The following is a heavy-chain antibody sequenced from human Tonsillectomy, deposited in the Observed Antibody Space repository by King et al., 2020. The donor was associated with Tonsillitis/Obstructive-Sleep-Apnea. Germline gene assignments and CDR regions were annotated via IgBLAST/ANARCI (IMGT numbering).Heavy chain of an antibody. CDR3: ARDSTGHDAFDI. J-gene: IGHJ3*02. CDR1: GYIFTTYA. Sequence: QLVQSGSELKKSGASGKVSCMSSGYIFTTYAINCVRQAPGQGLEWMGCINTNTGNPTYAQVFTGRLVFSLDTSVSTAYLQISGLKAEDTAVYYCARDSTGHDAFDIWGQGTMVTVSS. CDR2: INTNTGNP. D-gene: IGHD4-17*01. V-gene: IGHV7-4-1*02.